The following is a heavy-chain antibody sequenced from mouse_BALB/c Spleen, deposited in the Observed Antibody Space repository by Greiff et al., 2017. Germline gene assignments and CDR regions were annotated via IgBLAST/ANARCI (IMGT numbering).Heavy chain of an antibody. CDR3: TRSGRPYYFDY. V-gene: IGHV1-69*02. D-gene: IGHD3-2*02. CDR1: GYTFTSYW. Sequence: QVQLQQPGAELVRPGASVKLSCKASGYTFTSYWINWVKQRPGQGLEWIGNIYPSDSYTNYNQKFKDKATLTVDKSSSTAYMQLSSPTSEDSAVYYCTRSGRPYYFDYWGQGTTLTVSA. J-gene: IGHJ2*01. CDR2: IYPSDSYT.